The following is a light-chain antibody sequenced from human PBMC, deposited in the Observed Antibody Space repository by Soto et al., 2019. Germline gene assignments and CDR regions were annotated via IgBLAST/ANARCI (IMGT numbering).Light chain of an antibody. Sequence: EIVMTQSPATLSVSPGERATLSCRASQSVSRNLAWYQQKPGQVPRLLIYGASTRATGIPARFRGSGSGTEFTLTITSLRSEDFAVYYCQQYNDWSWTFGQGTKVEIK. V-gene: IGKV3-15*01. CDR2: GAS. J-gene: IGKJ1*01. CDR3: QQYNDWSWT. CDR1: QSVSRN.